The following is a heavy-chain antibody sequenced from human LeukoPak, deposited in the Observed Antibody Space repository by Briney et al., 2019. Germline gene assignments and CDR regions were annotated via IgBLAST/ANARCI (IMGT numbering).Heavy chain of an antibody. V-gene: IGHV4-61*02. D-gene: IGHD2-2*01. CDR1: GGSISSGSYY. CDR2: IYTSGST. Sequence: SSETLSLTCTVSGGSISSGSYYWSWIRQPAGKGLEWIGRIYTSGSTNYNPSLKSRVTISVDTSKNQFSLKLSSVTAADTAVYYCARTLLPAASNNWFDPWGQGTLVTVSS. J-gene: IGHJ5*02. CDR3: ARTLLPAASNNWFDP.